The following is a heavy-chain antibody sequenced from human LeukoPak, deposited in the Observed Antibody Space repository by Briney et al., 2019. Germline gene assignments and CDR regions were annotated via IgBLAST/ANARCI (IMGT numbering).Heavy chain of an antibody. V-gene: IGHV1-18*04. CDR1: GYIFTSYY. Sequence: GASVKVSCKASGYIFTSYYIHWVRQAPGQGLEWMGWISAYNGNTNYAQKLQGRVTMTTDTSTSTAYMELRSLRSDDTAVYYCARDGGLRYFDWFLPRYYFDYWGQGTLVTVSS. CDR2: ISAYNGNT. CDR3: ARDGGLRYFDWFLPRYYFDY. D-gene: IGHD3-9*01. J-gene: IGHJ4*02.